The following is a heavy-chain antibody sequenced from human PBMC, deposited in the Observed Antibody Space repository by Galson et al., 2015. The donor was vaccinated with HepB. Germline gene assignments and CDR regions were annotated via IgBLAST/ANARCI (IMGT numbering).Heavy chain of an antibody. D-gene: IGHD2-2*01. V-gene: IGHV4-4*02. CDR3: ARDSVVVPAARPFWWFDP. CDR2: IYHSGST. J-gene: IGHJ5*02. CDR1: GGSISSSNW. Sequence: SETLSLTCAVSGGSISSSNWWSWVRQPPGKGLEWIGEIYHSGSTNYNPSLKSRVTISVDKSKNQFSLKLSSVTAADTAVYYCARDSVVVPAARPFWWFDPWGQGTLVTVSS.